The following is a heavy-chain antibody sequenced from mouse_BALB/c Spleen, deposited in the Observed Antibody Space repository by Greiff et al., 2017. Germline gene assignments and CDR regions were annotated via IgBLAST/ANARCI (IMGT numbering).Heavy chain of an antibody. CDR1: GFTFSSYA. CDR2: ISSGGST. D-gene: IGHD2-3*01. CDR3: ARRGDGYYAMDY. V-gene: IGHV5-6-5*01. J-gene: IGHJ4*01. Sequence: EVKLMESGGGLVKPGGSLKLSCAASGFTFSSYAMSWVRQTPEKRLEWVASISSGGSTYYPDSVKGRFTISRDNARNILYLQMSSLRSEDTAMYYCARRGDGYYAMDYWGQGTSVTVSS.